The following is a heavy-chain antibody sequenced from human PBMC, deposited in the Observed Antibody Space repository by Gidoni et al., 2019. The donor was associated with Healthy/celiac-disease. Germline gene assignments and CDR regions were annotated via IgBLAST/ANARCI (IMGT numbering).Heavy chain of an antibody. Sequence: EVQLLESGGGLVQPGGSLRPSCAAYGFTFSSYAMSWVRQAPGKGLEWVAAISGSGGSTYYADPVKGRFTISRDNSKNTLYLQMNSLRAEDTAVYYCAKDYLGAAYYFDYWGQGTLVTVSS. CDR3: AKDYLGAAYYFDY. D-gene: IGHD1-26*01. J-gene: IGHJ4*02. CDR1: GFTFSSYA. V-gene: IGHV3-23*01. CDR2: ISGSGGST.